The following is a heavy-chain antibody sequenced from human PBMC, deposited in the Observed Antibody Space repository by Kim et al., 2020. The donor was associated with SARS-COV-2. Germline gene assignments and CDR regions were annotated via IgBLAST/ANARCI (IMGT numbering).Heavy chain of an antibody. V-gene: IGHV3-7*01. CDR3: ARDLRAGYSSSWYLRPPEGGY. D-gene: IGHD6-13*01. Sequence: GGSLRLSCAASGFTFSSYWMSWVRQAPGKGLEWVANIKQDGSEKYYVDSVKGRFTISRDNAKNSLYLQMNSLRAEDTAVYYCARDLRAGYSSSWYLRPPEGGYWGQGTLVTVSS. J-gene: IGHJ4*02. CDR1: GFTFSSYW. CDR2: IKQDGSEK.